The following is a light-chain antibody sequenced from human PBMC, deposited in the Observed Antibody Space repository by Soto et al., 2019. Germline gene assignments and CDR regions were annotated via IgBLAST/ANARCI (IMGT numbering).Light chain of an antibody. CDR2: DVS. J-gene: IGLJ3*02. V-gene: IGLV2-14*01. CDR3: SSYISSNSPGV. Sequence: QAVLTQPASVSGSPGQSITISCTGTSSDIGGYSYVSWYQQHPGKAPKLMIFDVSIRPSGVSNRFSGSKSGNTASLTISGLQAEDEADYYCSSYISSNSPGVFGAGTKLTVL. CDR1: SSDIGGYSY.